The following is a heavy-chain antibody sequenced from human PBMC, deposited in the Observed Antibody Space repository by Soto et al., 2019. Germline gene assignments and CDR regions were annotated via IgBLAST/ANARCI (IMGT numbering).Heavy chain of an antibody. CDR2: INSDGSST. Sequence: GGSLTISCAAAGFTFSSYWMHWVRQAPGKGLVCVSRINSDGSSTSYADSVKGRFTISRENAKNRLYLQMNSLRAEDTAVYYCARDKGAWYYYDSSGYYDYWGQGTLVTVSS. V-gene: IGHV3-74*01. CDR1: GFTFSSYW. CDR3: ARDKGAWYYYDSSGYYDY. D-gene: IGHD3-22*01. J-gene: IGHJ4*02.